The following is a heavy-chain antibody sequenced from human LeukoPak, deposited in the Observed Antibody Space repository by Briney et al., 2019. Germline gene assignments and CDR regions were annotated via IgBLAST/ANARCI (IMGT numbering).Heavy chain of an antibody. V-gene: IGHV4-61*02. D-gene: IGHD2-21*01. CDR1: GGSISSGSYY. J-gene: IGHJ4*02. CDR2: IYTSGST. CDR3: ARDPDCGGDCWVDY. Sequence: PSQTLSLTCTVSGGSISSGSYYWSWIRQPAGKGLEWIGRIYTSGSTNYNPSLKSRVTISVDTSKNQFSLKLSSVTAADTAVYYCARDPDCGGDCWVDYWGQGTLVTVSS.